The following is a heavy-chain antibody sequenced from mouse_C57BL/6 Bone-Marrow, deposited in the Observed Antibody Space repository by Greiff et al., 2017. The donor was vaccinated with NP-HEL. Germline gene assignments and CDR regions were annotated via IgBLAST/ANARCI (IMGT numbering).Heavy chain of an antibody. J-gene: IGHJ4*01. Sequence: VKLQQSGAELVRPGASVTLSCKASGYTFTDYEMHWVKQTPVHGLEWIGAIDPETGGTAYNQKFKGKAILTADKSSSTAYMELRSLTSEDSAVYYCTGGKPLYAMDYWGQGTSVTVSS. CDR3: TGGKPLYAMDY. CDR2: IDPETGGT. CDR1: GYTFTDYE. V-gene: IGHV1-15*01.